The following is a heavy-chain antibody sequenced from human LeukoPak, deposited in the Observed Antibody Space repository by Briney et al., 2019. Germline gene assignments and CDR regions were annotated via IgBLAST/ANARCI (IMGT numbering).Heavy chain of an antibody. D-gene: IGHD3-22*01. CDR3: ARYYYDSSGPVGTDY. CDR1: GFTFSSYS. J-gene: IGHJ4*02. V-gene: IGHV3-21*01. Sequence: GGSLRLSCTASGFTFSSYSMNWVRQAPGKGLEWVSSIGASGTNIQYADSVKGRFTISRDNAKNSLYLQMNSLRAEDTAVYYCARYYYDSSGPVGTDYWGQGTLVTVSS. CDR2: IGASGTNI.